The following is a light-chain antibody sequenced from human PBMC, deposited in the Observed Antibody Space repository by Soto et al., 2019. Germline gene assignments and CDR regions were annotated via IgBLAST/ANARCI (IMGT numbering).Light chain of an antibody. Sequence: IQLTQSPSSLSASVGDRVTITCRASQGIGSYLAWYQQKPGEAPKLLIFAASTLQSGVPSRFSGSGSGTDFTLTISSLQAEDFATYYCQQLSTDPSTLGGGTKVEIK. CDR3: QQLSTDPST. J-gene: IGKJ4*01. CDR1: QGIGSY. CDR2: AAS. V-gene: IGKV1-9*01.